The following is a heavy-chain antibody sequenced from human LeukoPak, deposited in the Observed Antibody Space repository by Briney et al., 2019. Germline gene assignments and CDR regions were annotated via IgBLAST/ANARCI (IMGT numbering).Heavy chain of an antibody. Sequence: GGSLRLSCAASGFTFSSYAMSWVRQAPGKGLEWVSVIYSGGSTYYADSVKGRFTISRDNSKNTLYLQMNSLRAEDTAVYYCARTLRWVVAATGGLQKFFDPWGQGTLVTVSS. V-gene: IGHV3-53*01. J-gene: IGHJ5*02. CDR3: ARTLRWVVAATGGLQKFFDP. CDR1: GFTFSSYA. D-gene: IGHD2-15*01. CDR2: IYSGGST.